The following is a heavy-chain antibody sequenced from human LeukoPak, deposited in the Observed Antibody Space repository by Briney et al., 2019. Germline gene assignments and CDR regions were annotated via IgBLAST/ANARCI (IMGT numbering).Heavy chain of an antibody. J-gene: IGHJ4*02. D-gene: IGHD3-22*01. CDR3: AAFDNYYDSSGYDG. CDR1: GFTFTSSA. Sequence: SVKVSCKASGFTFTSSAMQWVRQARGQRLEWIGWIVVGSGNTNHAQKFQERVTITRDMSTSTAYMELSSLRSEDTAVYYCAAFDNYYDSSGYDGWGQGTLVTVSS. CDR2: IVVGSGNT. V-gene: IGHV1-58*02.